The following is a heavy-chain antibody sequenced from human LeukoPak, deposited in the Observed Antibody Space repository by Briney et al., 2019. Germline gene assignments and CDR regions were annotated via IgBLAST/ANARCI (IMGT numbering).Heavy chain of an antibody. CDR1: GGSISSYS. D-gene: IGHD2-2*01. Sequence: SETLSLTCTVSGGSISSYSWTWVRQPPGKGLEWIGYIYYSGSTSYNPSLKSRVTISVDTSKNQFSLKLSSVTAADTAVYYCVVPAAHSNWFDPWGQGTLVTVSS. J-gene: IGHJ5*02. V-gene: IGHV4-59*08. CDR3: VVPAAHSNWFDP. CDR2: IYYSGST.